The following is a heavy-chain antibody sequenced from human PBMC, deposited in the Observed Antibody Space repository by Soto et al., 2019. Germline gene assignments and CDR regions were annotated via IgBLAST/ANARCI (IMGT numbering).Heavy chain of an antibody. CDR3: ARELAVARTHYFDY. D-gene: IGHD6-19*01. V-gene: IGHV4-4*07. Sequence: PSETLSLTCTVSGGPINTFYWSWVRQPAGKGLEWIGRIFSSGSTSFNPSLESRVAMPVDTSKNHFSLNLSSVTAADTAVYYCARELAVARTHYFDYWGQGTLVTVSS. CDR1: GGPINTFY. J-gene: IGHJ4*02. CDR2: IFSSGST.